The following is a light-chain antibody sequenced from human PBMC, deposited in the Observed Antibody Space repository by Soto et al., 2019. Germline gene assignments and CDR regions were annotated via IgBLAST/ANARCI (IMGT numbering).Light chain of an antibody. CDR1: QTISTY. CDR2: AAS. V-gene: IGKV1-39*01. Sequence: DIKMTQSPSSLSASVGERVTITCRASQTISTYLNWFQQKPGKAPKLLIYAASSLPTGVPSRFSGSGSGTDFTLTISSLQPEDFATYYCQQSYNSPPITFGQGTRLEI. J-gene: IGKJ5*01. CDR3: QQSYNSPPIT.